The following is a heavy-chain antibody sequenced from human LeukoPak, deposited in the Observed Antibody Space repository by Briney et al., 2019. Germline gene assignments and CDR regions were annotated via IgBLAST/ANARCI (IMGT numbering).Heavy chain of an antibody. Sequence: SVKVSCKASGYTFTGYYMHWVRQAPGQGLEWMGGIIPIFGTANYAQKFQGRVTITADEFTSTAYMELSSLRSEDTAVYYCARGREYCSGGSCYKYFDYWGQGTLVTVSS. CDR1: GYTFTGYY. CDR3: ARGREYCSGGSCYKYFDY. CDR2: IIPIFGTA. J-gene: IGHJ4*02. D-gene: IGHD2-15*01. V-gene: IGHV1-69*13.